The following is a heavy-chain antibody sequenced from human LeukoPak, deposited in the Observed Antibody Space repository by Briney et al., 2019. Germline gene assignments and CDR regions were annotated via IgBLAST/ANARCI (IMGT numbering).Heavy chain of an antibody. Sequence: GGSLRLSCAASGFTLSSYGMNWVRQAPGKGLEWVSYISSSSSTIYYADSVKGRFNMSRDNAKNSLYLQMNSLRAEDTAVYYCARGSNSAGTWFDPWGQGTLLTVPS. J-gene: IGHJ5*02. V-gene: IGHV3-48*04. CDR1: GFTLSSYG. CDR2: ISSSSSTI. CDR3: ARGSNSAGTWFDP. D-gene: IGHD4-23*01.